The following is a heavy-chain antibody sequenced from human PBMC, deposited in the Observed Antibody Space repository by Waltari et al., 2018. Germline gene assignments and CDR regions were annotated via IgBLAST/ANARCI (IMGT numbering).Heavy chain of an antibody. CDR3: ARGAGSNYWAMDV. CDR2: ISTSGGTV. Sequence: EAQLVEWGGGLFQPGGPLRSPCSPLTSPFTNLKINWVRQAPGKGLEWVSVISTSGGTVDYADSVKGRFTTTRDNARSSAYLQIDSVRDEDTAVYYCARGAGSNYWAMDVWGPGTTVTVSS. D-gene: IGHD1-7*01. V-gene: IGHV3-48*03. J-gene: IGHJ6*02. CDR1: TSPFTNLK.